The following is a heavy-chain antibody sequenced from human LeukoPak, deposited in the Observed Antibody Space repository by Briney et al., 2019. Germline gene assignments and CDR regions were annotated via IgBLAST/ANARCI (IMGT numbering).Heavy chain of an antibody. CDR2: ISAYDGNT. CDR3: ARGSEIVAFYYMDV. Sequence: GASVKVSCKASGYTFTSYGISWVRQAPGQGLEWMGWISAYDGNTNYAQKLQGRVTMTTDTSTSTAYMELRSLRSDDTAVYYCARGSEIVAFYYMDVWGKGTTVTVSS. D-gene: IGHD5-12*01. J-gene: IGHJ6*03. CDR1: GYTFTSYG. V-gene: IGHV1-18*01.